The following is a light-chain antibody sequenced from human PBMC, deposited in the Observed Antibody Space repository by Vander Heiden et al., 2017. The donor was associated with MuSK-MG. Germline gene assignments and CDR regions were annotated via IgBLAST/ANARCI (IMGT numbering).Light chain of an antibody. J-gene: IGKJ2*01. Sequence: EIVMTQSPATLSVSPGERATLYCRASQSVSSNLAWYQQKPGQAPRLLIYGSSTRATCIPARFSGSGSGTEFTPTISSLQSEDFAVYFCQQYNNLPPYTFGQGTKLEIK. CDR2: GSS. V-gene: IGKV3-15*01. CDR1: QSVSSN. CDR3: QQYNNLPPYT.